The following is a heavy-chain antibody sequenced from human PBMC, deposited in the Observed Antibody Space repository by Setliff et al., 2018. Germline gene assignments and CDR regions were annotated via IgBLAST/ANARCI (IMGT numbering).Heavy chain of an antibody. CDR3: ARERQGGFLEWAPFDS. Sequence: SETLSLTCTVSGDSITSGSDSWNWIRQPAGKGLQWIGRVYPTGSTNYDPDLRSRVTMSVDTSKNQFSLMLTSVTAADTAMYFCARERQGGFLEWAPFDSWGQGVVVTVSS. D-gene: IGHD3-3*01. CDR1: GDSITSGSDS. CDR2: VYPTGST. J-gene: IGHJ4*02. V-gene: IGHV4-61*02.